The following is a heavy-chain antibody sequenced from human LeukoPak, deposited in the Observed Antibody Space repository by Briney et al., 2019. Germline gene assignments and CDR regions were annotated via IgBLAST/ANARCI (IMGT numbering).Heavy chain of an antibody. V-gene: IGHV4-34*01. J-gene: IGHJ4*02. CDR3: ARGTTMVRGLIPYFDK. CDR1: GGSFSAYY. D-gene: IGHD3-10*01. CDR2: VNHSGSS. Sequence: PSETLSLTCAVSGGSFSAYYWNWIRQPPGKGLEWIGEVNHSGSSNYNPSLKSRVTISGDTSKNQFSLKLSSVTAADTAVYYCARGTTMVRGLIPYFDKWGQGTLVTVSS.